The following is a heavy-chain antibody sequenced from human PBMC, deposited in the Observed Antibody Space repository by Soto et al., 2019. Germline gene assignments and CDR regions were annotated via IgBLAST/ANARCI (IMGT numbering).Heavy chain of an antibody. D-gene: IGHD3-22*01. CDR2: INTDGSDT. CDR1: GFTFSSDW. J-gene: IGHJ4*02. CDR3: ARGDGDYYDGNGYLGRH. V-gene: IGHV3-74*01. Sequence: GGSLRLSCAASGFTFSSDWMHWVRQAPGKGLVWVSRINTDGSDTSYADSVKGRLTISRDNARNTLYLQMNSLRAEDTAVYFCARGDGDYYDGNGYLGRHWGQGTLVTVSS.